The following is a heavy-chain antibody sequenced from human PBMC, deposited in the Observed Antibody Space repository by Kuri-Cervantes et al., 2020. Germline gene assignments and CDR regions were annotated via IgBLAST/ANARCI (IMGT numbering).Heavy chain of an antibody. D-gene: IGHD2-15*01. CDR3: AKDTQPMVAAATVLGY. V-gene: IGHV3-30-3*01. CDR2: ISYDGSNK. Sequence: GGSLRLSCAASGFTFSSYAMHWVRQAPGKGLEWVAVISYDGSNKYYADSVKGRFTISRDNSKNTLYLQMNSLRAEDTAVYYCAKDTQPMVAAATVLGYWGQGTLVTVSS. CDR1: GFTFSSYA. J-gene: IGHJ4*02.